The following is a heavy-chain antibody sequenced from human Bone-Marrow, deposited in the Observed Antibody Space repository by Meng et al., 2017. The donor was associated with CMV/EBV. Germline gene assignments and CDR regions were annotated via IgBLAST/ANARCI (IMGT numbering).Heavy chain of an antibody. Sequence: SVKVSCKASGGTFSSYAISWVRQAPGQGLEWMGGIIPILGIANYAQKFQGRVTITADKSTSTAYMELSSLRSEDTAVYYCARDKMRFYYYYGMDVWGQGTTVTFYS. CDR1: GGTFSSYA. V-gene: IGHV1-69*10. CDR3: ARDKMRFYYYYGMDV. CDR2: IIPILGIA. J-gene: IGHJ6*02.